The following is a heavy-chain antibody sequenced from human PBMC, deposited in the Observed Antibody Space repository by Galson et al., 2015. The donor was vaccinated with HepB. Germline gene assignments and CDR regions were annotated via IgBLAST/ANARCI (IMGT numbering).Heavy chain of an antibody. CDR2: INPDSGAT. CDR1: EYTFSAYY. CDR3: ARDLNQLNYYDPSALVY. J-gene: IGHJ4*02. D-gene: IGHD3-22*01. V-gene: IGHV1-2*02. Sequence: SVKVSCKASEYTFSAYYIHWVRQAPGQGLEWMGWINPDSGATNYAQKFQGRVTMTRDTSITTAYLDLSRLRSDDTAVYFCARDLNQLNYYDPSALVYWGQGTLVTVSS.